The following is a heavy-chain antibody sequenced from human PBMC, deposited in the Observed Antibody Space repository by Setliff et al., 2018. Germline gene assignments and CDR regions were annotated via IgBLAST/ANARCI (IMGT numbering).Heavy chain of an antibody. J-gene: IGHJ4*02. Sequence: SVKVSCKASGYTFSTNVLSWVRQAPGQGLEWMGGIIPVFGTPNYAQKFQGRVTITADESTSTAYMELSSLRSDDTAMYYCARGGLHFWSGYYFSWGQGTLVTVSS. D-gene: IGHD3-3*02. CDR1: GYTFSTNV. V-gene: IGHV1-69*13. CDR2: IIPVFGTP. CDR3: ARGGLHFWSGYYFS.